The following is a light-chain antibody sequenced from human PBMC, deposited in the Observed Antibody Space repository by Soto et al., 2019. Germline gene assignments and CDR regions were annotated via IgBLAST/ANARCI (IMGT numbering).Light chain of an antibody. V-gene: IGKV3-15*01. CDR1: QSVSSN. CDR3: QQYNNWPPWT. Sequence: EIVMTQSPATLSVSPGERATLSCRASQSVSSNLAWYQQKPGQAPRLLIYGASTRATGIPARFSGSGSGTDVTLTISSLQYEDFAVYYCQQYNNWPPWTFGQGTKVEIK. J-gene: IGKJ1*01. CDR2: GAS.